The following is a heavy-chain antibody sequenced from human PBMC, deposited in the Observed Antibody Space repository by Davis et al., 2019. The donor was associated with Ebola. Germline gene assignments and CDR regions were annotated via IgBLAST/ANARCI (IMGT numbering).Heavy chain of an antibody. D-gene: IGHD2-15*01. CDR3: ARQGCSGGRCHFPFDY. V-gene: IGHV4-4*02. J-gene: IGHJ4*02. Sequence: MPSETLSLTCAVSGVSISSSNWCSCLRPPPGELLEWTGVLYHKGSTYYNPSLKSRFAISVDNSKNQFSLQLSSVTAADTAVYYCARQGCSGGRCHFPFDYWGQGTLVTVSS. CDR1: GVSISSSNW. CDR2: LYHKGST.